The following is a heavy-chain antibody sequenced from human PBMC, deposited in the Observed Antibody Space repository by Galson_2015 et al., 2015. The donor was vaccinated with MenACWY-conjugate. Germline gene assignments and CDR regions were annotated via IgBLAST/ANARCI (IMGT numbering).Heavy chain of an antibody. D-gene: IGHD4/OR15-4a*01. CDR2: ISSGSSNI. Sequence: SLRLSCAASGFTFITFSHYTMNWVRQAPGKGLECIASISSGSSNIYYADSVKGRFTISRDNAKNSMYLQMNTLRADDTAVYYCARVAGNEQDYGDFDLWGRGTLVTVSS. J-gene: IGHJ2*01. CDR3: ARVAGNEQDYGDFDL. V-gene: IGHV3-21*01. CDR1: GFTFITFSHYT.